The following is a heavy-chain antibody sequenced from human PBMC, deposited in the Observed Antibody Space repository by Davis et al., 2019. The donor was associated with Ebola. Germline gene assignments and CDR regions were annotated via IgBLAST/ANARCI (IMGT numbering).Heavy chain of an antibody. V-gene: IGHV3-48*02. Sequence: ESLKISCAASGFTFSSYSMNWVRQAPGKGLEWVSYICSSSSTIYYADSVKGRFTISRDNAKNSLYLQMNSLRDEDTAVYYCARDLGSGWPFDYWGQGTLVTVSS. J-gene: IGHJ4*02. CDR1: GFTFSSYS. D-gene: IGHD6-19*01. CDR2: ICSSSSTI. CDR3: ARDLGSGWPFDY.